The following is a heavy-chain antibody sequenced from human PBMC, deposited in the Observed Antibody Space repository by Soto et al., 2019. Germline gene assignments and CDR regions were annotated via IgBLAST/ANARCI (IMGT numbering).Heavy chain of an antibody. D-gene: IGHD1-1*01. V-gene: IGHV3-74*01. CDR3: VRGDNWNDEASDY. J-gene: IGHJ4*02. Sequence: PGGSQRLSCAASGFTFSSYWMHWVRQAPGKGLVWVSRINSDGSYTTYADSVKGRFTISRDNTKNTLYLQMNSLRADDTAVYYCVRGDNWNDEASDYWGQGTLVTVSS. CDR2: INSDGSYT. CDR1: GFTFSSYW.